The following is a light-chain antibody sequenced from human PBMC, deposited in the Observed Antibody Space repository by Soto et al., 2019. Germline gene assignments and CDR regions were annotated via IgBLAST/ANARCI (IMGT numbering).Light chain of an antibody. J-gene: IGLJ2*01. CDR2: ANI. V-gene: IGLV1-40*01. CDR1: TSNIGAGYN. Sequence: QSVLTQPPSVSGAPGQRVTISCTGSTSNIGAGYNVGWYQQLPGTAPKLLIYANINRPSGVPDRFSGSRSGTSASLAITGLQAEDEADFYCQSYDSSLVGLIFGGGTKVTVL. CDR3: QSYDSSLVGLI.